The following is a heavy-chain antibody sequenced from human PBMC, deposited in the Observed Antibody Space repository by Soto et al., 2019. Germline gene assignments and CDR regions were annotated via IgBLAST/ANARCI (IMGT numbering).Heavy chain of an antibody. V-gene: IGHV3-15*07. J-gene: IGHJ4*02. Sequence: GGSLSLSCAASGFTFSNAWINWVRQAPGKGLEWVGRIKSKTDGGTPDYAAPVKGRFAISRDDSKNIVYLQMSSLKTEDTAMIYCARGFCSGATCYSGDYWGQGTLVPVSS. CDR1: GFTFSNAW. CDR2: IKSKTDGGTP. CDR3: ARGFCSGATCYSGDY. D-gene: IGHD2-15*01.